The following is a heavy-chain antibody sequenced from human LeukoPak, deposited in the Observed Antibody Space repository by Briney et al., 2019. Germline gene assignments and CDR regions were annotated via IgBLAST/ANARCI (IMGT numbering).Heavy chain of an antibody. J-gene: IGHJ4*02. CDR2: INHSGST. CDR1: GGSSSGYY. CDR3: ARSSLNTWTY. Sequence: SETLSLTCAVYGGSSSGYYWSWIRQPPGKGLEWIGEINHSGSTNYNPSLKSRVTISVDTSKNQFSLKLSSVTAADTAVYYCARSSLNTWTYWGQGTLVTVSS. D-gene: IGHD1-1*01. V-gene: IGHV4-34*01.